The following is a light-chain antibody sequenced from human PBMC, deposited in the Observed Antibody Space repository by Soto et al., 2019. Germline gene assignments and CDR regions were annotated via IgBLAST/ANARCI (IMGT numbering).Light chain of an antibody. CDR2: GAS. V-gene: IGKV3-20*01. CDR3: QQYGSSPLT. Sequence: EIVVTQSPGTLSLSKGESATLSCRASQSVSSSYLAWYQQKPGQAPRLLIYGASSRATGIPDRFSGSGSGTDFTLTISRLEPEDFAVYYCQQYGSSPLTFGGGTKVDI. J-gene: IGKJ4*01. CDR1: QSVSSSY.